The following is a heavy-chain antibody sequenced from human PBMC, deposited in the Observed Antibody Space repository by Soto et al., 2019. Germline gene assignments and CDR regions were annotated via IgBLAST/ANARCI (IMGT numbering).Heavy chain of an antibody. CDR2: IWYDGSSE. J-gene: IGHJ4*02. Sequence: QVQLVESGGGVVQPGRSLRLSCAASGFTFNRYGMHWVRQAPGKGLEWEAVIWYDGSSEYYADSVKGRFTISRENSKNTLFLQMNSLRAEDTAVYYCARGVDYFDYWGQGTLVTVSS. V-gene: IGHV3-33*01. CDR1: GFTFNRYG. CDR3: ARGVDYFDY.